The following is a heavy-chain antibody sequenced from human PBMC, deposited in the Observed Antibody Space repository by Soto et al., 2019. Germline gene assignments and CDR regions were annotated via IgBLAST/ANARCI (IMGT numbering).Heavy chain of an antibody. Sequence: QVQLVESGGGVVQPGTSLRLSSTACGFAFNSYGIHWFRQAPGKGLEWLALIEYNAKNRFYADSVKGRFSISRDNSRNTVYLQVNGLRAEDTAVYYCAREGDDYCSGTRCFHYYGLDVWGQGTTVIVSS. J-gene: IGHJ6*02. CDR3: AREGDDYCSGTRCFHYYGLDV. CDR2: IEYNAKNR. CDR1: GFAFNSYG. V-gene: IGHV3-33*05. D-gene: IGHD2-15*01.